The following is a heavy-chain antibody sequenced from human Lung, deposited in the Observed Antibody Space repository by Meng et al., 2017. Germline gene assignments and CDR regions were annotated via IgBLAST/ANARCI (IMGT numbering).Heavy chain of an antibody. CDR1: GGSFSGYY. J-gene: IGHJ5*02. V-gene: IGHV4-34*01. Sequence: QVQLQQWGAGLLKPSETLSLTCGVYGGSFSGYYWSWIRQPPGKGREWIGEISHSGSTNYNPSLKSRVTISVDTSKNQVSLQLTSVTAADTAMYYCTRAPLPAGRGLKNWFEPWGQGTLVTVSS. D-gene: IGHD2-2*01. CDR2: ISHSGST. CDR3: TRAPLPAGRGLKNWFEP.